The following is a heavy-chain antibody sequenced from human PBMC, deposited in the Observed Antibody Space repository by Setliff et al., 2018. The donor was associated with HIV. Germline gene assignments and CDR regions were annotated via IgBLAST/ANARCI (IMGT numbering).Heavy chain of an antibody. CDR1: GYSISSGYY. CDR2: IYHSGST. D-gene: IGHD5-18*01. J-gene: IGHJ4*02. Sequence: SGTLSLTCAVSGYSISSGYYWGWIRQPPGKGLEWIGSIYHSGSTYNNPSLKSRVTISVDTSKNQFSLKLTSVTAADTAVYYCARTLRAAAMGYFDYWGQGTLVTVSS. V-gene: IGHV4-38-2*01. CDR3: ARTLRAAAMGYFDY.